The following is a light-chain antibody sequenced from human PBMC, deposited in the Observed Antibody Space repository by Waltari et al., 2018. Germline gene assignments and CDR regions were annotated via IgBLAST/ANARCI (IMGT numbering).Light chain of an antibody. J-gene: IGLJ1*01. CDR2: NND. Sequence: QSLLTQPPSASGTPGQRVTISCSGDSSTIGGSTLVWYQQIPGAAPKLLIYNNDQRPSGVPERFSGSQSGTSASLAISGLQSEDDGYYYCAAWDDSLTGPVFGIGTKVTVL. V-gene: IGLV1-44*01. CDR1: SSTIGGST. CDR3: AAWDDSLTGPV.